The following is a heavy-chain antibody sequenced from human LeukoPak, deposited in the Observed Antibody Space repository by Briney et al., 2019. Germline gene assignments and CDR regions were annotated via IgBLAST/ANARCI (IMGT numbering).Heavy chain of an antibody. Sequence: GGSLRLSCAASGFTFSSYWMSWVRQAPGKGLEWVANIKEDGNEKYYVDSVKGRFTISRDNAKNSLYLQMNNLRAEDTALYHCATAVAAGWFDPWGQGTLVTVSS. V-gene: IGHV3-7*01. D-gene: IGHD6-13*01. CDR2: IKEDGNEK. CDR1: GFTFSSYW. J-gene: IGHJ5*02. CDR3: ATAVAAGWFDP.